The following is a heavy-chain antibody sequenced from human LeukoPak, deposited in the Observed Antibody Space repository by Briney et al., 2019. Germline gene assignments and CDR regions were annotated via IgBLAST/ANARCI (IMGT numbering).Heavy chain of an antibody. CDR2: INSDGGTT. Sequence: PGGSLRLSCGASGFTFGTYWMHWVRQDPGKGLVWVSGINSDGGTTTYADSVKGRFTISRDNAKNTLYLQMNNLRAEDTAIYYCATDSYVSGSYYRLFYWGQGTLVTVSS. V-gene: IGHV3-74*01. CDR3: ATDSYVSGSYYRLFY. CDR1: GFTFGTYW. J-gene: IGHJ4*02. D-gene: IGHD3-10*01.